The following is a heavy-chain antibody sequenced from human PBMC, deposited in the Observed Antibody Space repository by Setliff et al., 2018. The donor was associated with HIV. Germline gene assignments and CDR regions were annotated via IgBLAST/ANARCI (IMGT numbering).Heavy chain of an antibody. CDR1: GGGFSSYA. Sequence: SVKVSCKASGGGFSSYALSWVRQAPGQGLEWMGGIIPIFGTANYAQKFQGRVTITTDTSTSTAYMELRSLRSDDTAVYYCARDGWWRQYDYGIDYWGQGTLVTVS. CDR3: ARDGWWRQYDYGIDY. V-gene: IGHV1-69*05. CDR2: IIPIFGTA. J-gene: IGHJ4*02. D-gene: IGHD4-17*01.